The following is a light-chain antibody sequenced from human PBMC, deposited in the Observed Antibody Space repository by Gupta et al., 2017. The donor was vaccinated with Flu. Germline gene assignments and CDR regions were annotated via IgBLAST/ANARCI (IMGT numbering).Light chain of an antibody. V-gene: IGLV3-1*01. J-gene: IGLJ2*01. CDR2: QDS. Sequence: SYEVTQPPSVSVSPGQTASITCSGDKLGDKFTSWYQQKPGQSPVMVIFQDSKRPSGIPERFSGCKSGTATLTIAGTQAVDEADYYCQAWDSNTAVLGGGTKLSVL. CDR3: QAWDSNTAV. CDR1: KLGDKF.